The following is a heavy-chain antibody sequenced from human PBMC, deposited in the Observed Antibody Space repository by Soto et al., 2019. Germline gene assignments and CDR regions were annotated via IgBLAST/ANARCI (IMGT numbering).Heavy chain of an antibody. Sequence: PSETLSLTCTVSGGSISSSSYYWGWIRQPPGKGLEWIGSIYYSGSTYYNPSLKSRVTISVDTSKNQFSLKLSSVTAADTAVYYCARHGGYYDYVWGSYRFTSSFDYWGQGTLVTVPQ. CDR3: ARHGGYYDYVWGSYRFTSSFDY. CDR2: IYYSGST. D-gene: IGHD3-16*02. J-gene: IGHJ4*02. V-gene: IGHV4-39*01. CDR1: GGSISSSSYY.